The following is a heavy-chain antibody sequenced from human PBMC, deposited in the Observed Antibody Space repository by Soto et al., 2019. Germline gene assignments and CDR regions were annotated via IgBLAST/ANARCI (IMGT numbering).Heavy chain of an antibody. J-gene: IGHJ6*03. CDR1: GGSFSGYY. V-gene: IGHV4-34*01. Sequence: PSETLSLTCAVYGGSFSGYYWTWIRQSPGKGLEWIGEIKHSGNTNYNPSLKSRVTISVDTSKNQFSLKLNSVTAADTAVYYCAGPRWNAYSKVDYMDVWGKGTTVT. D-gene: IGHD4-4*01. CDR2: IKHSGNT. CDR3: AGPRWNAYSKVDYMDV.